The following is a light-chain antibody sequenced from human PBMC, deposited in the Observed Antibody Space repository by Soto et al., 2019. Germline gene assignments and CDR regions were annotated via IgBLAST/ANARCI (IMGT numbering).Light chain of an antibody. Sequence: QSALTQSASVSGSPRQSITISCTGTNGDIGGYNYVSWYQQHPGKAPKLIIYGVSNRPSGVSTRFSGSKSGNTASLTISGLQAEDEADYYCSSYTITSALYVFGTGTKVTVL. CDR2: GVS. J-gene: IGLJ1*01. V-gene: IGLV2-14*01. CDR3: SSYTITSALYV. CDR1: NGDIGGYNY.